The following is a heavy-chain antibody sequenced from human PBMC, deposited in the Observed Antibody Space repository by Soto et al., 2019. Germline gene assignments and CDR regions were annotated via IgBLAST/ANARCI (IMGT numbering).Heavy chain of an antibody. CDR3: ARDVIRVRYYFDY. CDR2: ISSSSSYI. CDR1: GFTFSSYS. J-gene: IGHJ4*02. Sequence: GGSLRLSCAASGFTFSSYSMNWVRQAPGKGLEWVSSISSSSSYIYYADSVKGRFTISRDNAKNSLYLQMNSLRAEDTAVYYCARDVIRVRYYFDYWGQGTLVTVSS. V-gene: IGHV3-21*01. D-gene: IGHD4-17*01.